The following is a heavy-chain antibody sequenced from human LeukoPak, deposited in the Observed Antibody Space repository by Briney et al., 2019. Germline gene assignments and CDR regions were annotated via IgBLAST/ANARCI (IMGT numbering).Heavy chain of an antibody. D-gene: IGHD3-10*01. CDR1: GGSFSGYY. CDR2: FSDSGST. J-gene: IGHJ5*02. V-gene: IGHV4-59*08. Sequence: SETLSLTCAVYGGSFSGYYWSWIRKPPGKGLEWIGYFSDSGSTIYNPSLKSRVTILGDTSKNQFSLKLSSVTAADTAVYYCARHATGSYSVPWLDPWGQGTLVTVSS. CDR3: ARHATGSYSVPWLDP.